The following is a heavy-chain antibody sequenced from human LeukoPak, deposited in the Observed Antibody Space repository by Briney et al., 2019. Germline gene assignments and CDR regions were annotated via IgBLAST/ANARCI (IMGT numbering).Heavy chain of an antibody. V-gene: IGHV6-1*01. J-gene: IGHJ6*02. Sequence: SQTLSLTCAISGDSVSSNSAAWNWIRQSPSRGLEWLGRTYYRSKWYNDYAVSVKSRITINPDTSENQSSLQLNSVTPEGTAVYYCARDRRTYYYYGMDVWGQGTTVTVSS. CDR3: ARDRRTYYYYGMDV. CDR1: GDSVSSNSAA. CDR2: TYYRSKWYN.